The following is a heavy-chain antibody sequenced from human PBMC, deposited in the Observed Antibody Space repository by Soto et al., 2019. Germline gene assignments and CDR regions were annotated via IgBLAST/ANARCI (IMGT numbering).Heavy chain of an antibody. CDR3: AAWAEGATEVH. J-gene: IGHJ4*02. Sequence: GGSLRLSCGTSGFSFSVYGMHWVRQTPGKGLEWVAVIWYDASKQFYAASVEGRFTISRDNSKAILYLQMNSLRAEDTAVYYCAAWAEGATEVHWGQGTLVTVSS. CDR2: IWYDASKQ. CDR1: GFSFSVYG. D-gene: IGHD2-15*01. V-gene: IGHV3-33*01.